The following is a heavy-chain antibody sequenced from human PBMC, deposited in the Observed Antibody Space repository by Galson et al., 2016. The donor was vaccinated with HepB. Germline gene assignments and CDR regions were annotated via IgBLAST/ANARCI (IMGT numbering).Heavy chain of an antibody. CDR1: EFTVSNNY. CDR2: IYSGGNT. Sequence: SLRLSCAASEFTVSNNYMSWVRQAPREGLEWVSLIYSGGNTRYADSVKGRFTISRDNSKNTVYLQMNSLRAEDTAVYYCSTLNPASPYFDYWGQGTLVTVSS. V-gene: IGHV3-53*01. CDR3: STLNPASPYFDY. J-gene: IGHJ4*02.